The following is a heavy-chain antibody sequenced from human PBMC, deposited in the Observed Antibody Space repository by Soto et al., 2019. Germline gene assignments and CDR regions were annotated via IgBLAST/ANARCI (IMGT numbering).Heavy chain of an antibody. V-gene: IGHV3-74*01. CDR1: GFTFNTHW. D-gene: IGHD1-26*01. CDR3: ARGGAMGVDY. J-gene: IGHJ4*02. Sequence: AGALSLSCRRSGFTFNTHWMHLVRQDPGKGLVWVSRIYFDGITTNYADSVKGRLTVSRDNAKNTVYLHVNTLRDEDTAVYYCARGGAMGVDYWGQGTLVTVPS. CDR2: IYFDGITT.